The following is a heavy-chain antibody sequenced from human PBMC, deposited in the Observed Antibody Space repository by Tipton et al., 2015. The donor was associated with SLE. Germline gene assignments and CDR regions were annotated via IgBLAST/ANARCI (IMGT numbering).Heavy chain of an antibody. Sequence: SLRLSCAASGFTVSSNYMSWVRQAPGKGLEWVSVIYSGGSTYYADSVKGRFTISRDNSKNTLYLQMNSLRAEDTAVYYCARDSRSGYFQHWGQGTLVTVSS. CDR3: ARDSRSGYFQH. CDR1: GFTVSSNY. CDR2: IYSGGST. J-gene: IGHJ1*01. V-gene: IGHV3-66*01.